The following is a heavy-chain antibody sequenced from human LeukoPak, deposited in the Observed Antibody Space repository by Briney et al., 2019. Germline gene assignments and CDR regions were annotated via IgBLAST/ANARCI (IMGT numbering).Heavy chain of an antibody. Sequence: GRSLRLSCTASGFSFSSYAMHWVRQAPGKGLEWVAVILYDGSTKYYADSVKGRFTLSRDNSKNTVSLQMNSLRREDTAVYYCARAEDSTSWPSDHWGQGTLVTVSS. V-gene: IGHV3-30*04. CDR1: GFSFSSYA. CDR3: ARAEDSTSWPSDH. J-gene: IGHJ4*02. D-gene: IGHD2/OR15-2a*01. CDR2: ILYDGSTK.